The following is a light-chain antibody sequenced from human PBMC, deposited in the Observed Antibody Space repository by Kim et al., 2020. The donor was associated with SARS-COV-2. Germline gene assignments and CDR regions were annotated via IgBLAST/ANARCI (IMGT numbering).Light chain of an antibody. Sequence: PGERATLSCRASQSVSSNSLVWYQQKPGQAPSLLIYGASSRATGIPDRFSGSGSGTDFTLTISRLEPEDFAVYYCQQYDDSPPVTFGGGTKVDIK. CDR2: GAS. J-gene: IGKJ4*01. V-gene: IGKV3-20*01. CDR1: QSVSSNS. CDR3: QQYDDSPPVT.